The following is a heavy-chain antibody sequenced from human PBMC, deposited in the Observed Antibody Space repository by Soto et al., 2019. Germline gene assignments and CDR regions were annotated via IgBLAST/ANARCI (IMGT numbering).Heavy chain of an antibody. D-gene: IGHD6-19*01. CDR1: GGSISTSSYY. J-gene: IGHJ5*02. V-gene: IGHV4-61*05. CDR3: ARGTPKASSGWYRVSGTGLSWFDP. Sequence: SETLSLTCTVSGGSISTSSYYWGWIRQPPGKGLEWIGYIYYSGSTNYNPSLKSRVTISVDTSKNQFSLKLSSVTAADTAVYYCARGTPKASSGWYRVSGTGLSWFDPWGQGTLVTVSS. CDR2: IYYSGST.